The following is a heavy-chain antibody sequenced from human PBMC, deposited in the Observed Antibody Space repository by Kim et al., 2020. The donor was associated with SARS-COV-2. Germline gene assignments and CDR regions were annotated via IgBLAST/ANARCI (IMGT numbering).Heavy chain of an antibody. D-gene: IGHD3-16*01. Sequence: GGSLRLSCATSGFTFSAYDMNWVRRAPGKGLEWLSFITKSSTTIYYADSVRGRFTISGDNAKNSLYLQMNSLRDEDTALYYCVRDRMGGAFDIWGQGTMV. J-gene: IGHJ3*02. CDR1: GFTFSAYD. CDR2: ITKSSTTI. V-gene: IGHV3-48*02. CDR3: VRDRMGGAFDI.